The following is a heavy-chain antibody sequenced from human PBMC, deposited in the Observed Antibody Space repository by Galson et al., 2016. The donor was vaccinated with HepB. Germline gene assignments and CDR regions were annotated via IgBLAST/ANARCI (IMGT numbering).Heavy chain of an antibody. CDR2: IYYSGST. Sequence: ETLSLTCTVSGASVSSNTYWWGWIRQPPGKGLQWIGNIYYSGSTYYNPSLKSRVTIFVDTSKNQFSLKLSSVTAADTAVYYCARTYYYDSRYYFDYWGPGTLVTVSS. V-gene: IGHV4-39*01. J-gene: IGHJ4*02. CDR3: ARTYYYDSRYYFDY. D-gene: IGHD3-22*01. CDR1: GASVSSNTYW.